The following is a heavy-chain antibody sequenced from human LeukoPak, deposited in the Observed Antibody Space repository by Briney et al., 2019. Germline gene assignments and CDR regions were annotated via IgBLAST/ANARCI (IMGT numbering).Heavy chain of an antibody. J-gene: IGHJ4*02. Sequence: GAPLKISCKGSGSRFTSYWIGGGRQLPGKALKWMGIIYPGDSDTSYSPSFQGQVTISDDKSITTSYLQWSILNASATALYYGPSHREYGAQQEFDYWGQGTLVTVSS. CDR1: GSRFTSYW. V-gene: IGHV5-51*01. CDR2: IYPGDSDT. D-gene: IGHD4-17*01. CDR3: PSHREYGAQQEFDY.